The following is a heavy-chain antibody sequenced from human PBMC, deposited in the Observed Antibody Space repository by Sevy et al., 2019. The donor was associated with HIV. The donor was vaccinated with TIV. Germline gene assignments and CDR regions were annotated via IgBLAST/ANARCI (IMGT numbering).Heavy chain of an antibody. Sequence: GGSLRLSCAASGFTVSSNYMSWVRQAPGKGLEWVSVIYSGGSTYYADSVKGRFTISRDNSKNTLYLQMNSLGAEDTVVYYCAREPILAVDYWGQGTLVTVSS. CDR2: IYSGGST. CDR3: AREPILAVDY. J-gene: IGHJ4*02. CDR1: GFTVSSNY. D-gene: IGHD3-3*01. V-gene: IGHV3-53*01.